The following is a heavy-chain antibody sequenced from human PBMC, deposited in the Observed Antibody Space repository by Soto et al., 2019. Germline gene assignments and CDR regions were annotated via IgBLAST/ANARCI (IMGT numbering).Heavy chain of an antibody. Sequence: QVQLQESGPGLVRPSQTLSLTCSVSGGSISSGAYYWTWVRQHPGKGLEWIGYIYYSESTHYNPSLKSRVTISVDTSKNQFSLYLSAVTAADTAVFYCARGSVYYDSRGQRHYYFDYWGQGTLVTVSS. D-gene: IGHD3-22*01. CDR3: ARGSVYYDSRGQRHYYFDY. CDR1: GGSISSGAYY. J-gene: IGHJ4*02. CDR2: IYYSEST. V-gene: IGHV4-31*03.